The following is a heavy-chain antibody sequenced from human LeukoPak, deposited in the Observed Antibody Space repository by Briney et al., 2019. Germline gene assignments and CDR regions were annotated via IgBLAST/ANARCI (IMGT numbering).Heavy chain of an antibody. Sequence: ASVKVSCTASGYTFTSYYMHWVRQAPGQGLEWMGIINPSGGSTSYAQKFQGRVTMTRDTSTSTVYMELSSLRSEDTAVYYCARDLIPAVAIVVVPAANYYYYGMDVWGQGTTVTVSS. CDR1: GYTFTSYY. CDR3: ARDLIPAVAIVVVPAANYYYYGMDV. V-gene: IGHV1-46*01. D-gene: IGHD2-2*03. J-gene: IGHJ6*02. CDR2: INPSGGST.